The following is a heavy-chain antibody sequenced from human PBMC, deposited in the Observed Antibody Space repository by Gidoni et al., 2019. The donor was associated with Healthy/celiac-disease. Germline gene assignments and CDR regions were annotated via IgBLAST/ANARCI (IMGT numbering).Heavy chain of an antibody. Sequence: QVQLQQWGAGLLKPSETLSLTCAVYGGSFSGYYWSWIRQPPGKGLEWIGEINHSGRTNYNPSLKSRVTISVDTSKNQFSLKLSSVTAADTAVYYCARDGEAAAGRGGWFDPWGQGTLVTVSS. CDR3: ARDGEAAAGRGGWFDP. V-gene: IGHV4-34*01. CDR1: GGSFSGYY. CDR2: INHSGRT. J-gene: IGHJ5*02. D-gene: IGHD6-13*01.